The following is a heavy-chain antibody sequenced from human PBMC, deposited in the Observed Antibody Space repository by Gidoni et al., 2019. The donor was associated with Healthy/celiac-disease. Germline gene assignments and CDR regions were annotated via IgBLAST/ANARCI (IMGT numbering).Heavy chain of an antibody. CDR2: ISSSSTI. D-gene: IGHD3-10*01. J-gene: IGHJ6*02. Sequence: EVQLVESGGGLVQPGGSLRLSCAASGFTFSSYSMNWVRQAPGKGLEWVSYISSSSTIYYADSVKGRFTISRDNAKNSLYLQMNSLRAEDTAVYYCARGGGSGSYYKVHYGMDVWGQGTTVTVSS. CDR3: ARGGGSGSYYKVHYGMDV. V-gene: IGHV3-48*01. CDR1: GFTFSSYS.